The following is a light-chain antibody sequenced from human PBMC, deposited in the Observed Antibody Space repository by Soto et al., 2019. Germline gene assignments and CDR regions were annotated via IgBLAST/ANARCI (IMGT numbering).Light chain of an antibody. CDR2: AS. CDR3: QHYGTSAL. CDR1: QSVSDSY. Sequence: EIVLTQSPGTLSLSPGEKATLSCRASQSVSDSYLAWYQKKPGQAPRLLIYASSRATGIPDRFSGSGSGTDFTLTISRLEPEDFAVYYRQHYGTSALFGPGTKVDIK. V-gene: IGKV3-20*01. J-gene: IGKJ3*01.